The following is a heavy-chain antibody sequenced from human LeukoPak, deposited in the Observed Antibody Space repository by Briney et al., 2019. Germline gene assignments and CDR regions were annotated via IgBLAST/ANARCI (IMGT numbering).Heavy chain of an antibody. CDR1: GFTFSSYA. D-gene: IGHD5-18*01. V-gene: IGHV3-23*01. J-gene: IGHJ4*02. Sequence: GGSLRLSCAASGFTFSSYAMSWVRQAPGKGLEWVSAISGSGGSTHYADSVKGRLTISRDNSKNTLYLQMNSLRAEDTAVYYCAKAPPGGQLWFLFDYWGQGTLVTVSS. CDR3: AKAPPGGQLWFLFDY. CDR2: ISGSGGST.